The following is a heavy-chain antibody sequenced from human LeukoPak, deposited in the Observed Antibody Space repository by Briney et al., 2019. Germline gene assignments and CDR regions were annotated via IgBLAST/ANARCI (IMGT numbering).Heavy chain of an antibody. D-gene: IGHD6-13*01. Sequence: SETLSLTCAASGGSFSTYYRSWIRQPPGKGLEWIGFIYYSGSTNYNPSLKSRVTISVETSTNQFSLKLSSVTAADTAVYYFSGLRSYSSRPGAVDIWGQGTMVTVSS. CDR1: GGSFSTYY. CDR3: SGLRSYSSRPGAVDI. J-gene: IGHJ3*02. CDR2: IYYSGST. V-gene: IGHV4-59*01.